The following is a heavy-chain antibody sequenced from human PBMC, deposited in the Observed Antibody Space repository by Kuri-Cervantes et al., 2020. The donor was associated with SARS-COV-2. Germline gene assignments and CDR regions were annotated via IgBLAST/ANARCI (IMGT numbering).Heavy chain of an antibody. D-gene: IGHD3/OR15-3a*01. CDR3: ARGTYTYYDFWRGPYFDY. Sequence: SETLSLTCAVYGGSFSGYYWSWIRQSPGKGLEWIGEINHTGSTKYNPSLKSRVTISVDASKNQFSLKLNSVTAADTAVYYCARGTYTYYDFWRGPYFDYWGQGNLVTVSS. CDR1: GGSFSGYY. V-gene: IGHV4-34*01. J-gene: IGHJ4*02. CDR2: INHTGST.